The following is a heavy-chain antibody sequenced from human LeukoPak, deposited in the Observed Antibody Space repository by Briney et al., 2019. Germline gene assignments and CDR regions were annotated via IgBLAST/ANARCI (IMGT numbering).Heavy chain of an antibody. CDR1: GFTFSSFA. J-gene: IGHJ4*02. V-gene: IGHV3-23*01. D-gene: IGHD2-8*02. Sequence: PGGSLRLSCAASGFTFSSFAMTWVRQAPGKGLEWVSGFDGNGPNTYYADSVKGRWTISRDNSRNTLYLEMNSLRPEDTAIYNCAKPRTTGLGWAQFDYWGQGSLVTVSS. CDR2: FDGNGPNT. CDR3: AKPRTTGLGWAQFDY.